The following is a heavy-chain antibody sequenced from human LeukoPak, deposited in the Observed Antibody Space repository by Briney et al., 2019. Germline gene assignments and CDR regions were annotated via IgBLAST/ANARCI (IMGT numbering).Heavy chain of an antibody. J-gene: IGHJ4*02. Sequence: GESLMTSCKGSGYSFTSYWIGWVRQLPGKGLEGMGIIYPGDSDTRYSPSFQGQVTISADKSISTAYLQWSSLKASDTAMYYCARTYYYDSSGYRGADYWGQGTLVTVSS. CDR1: GYSFTSYW. D-gene: IGHD3-22*01. V-gene: IGHV5-51*01. CDR2: IYPGDSDT. CDR3: ARTYYYDSSGYRGADY.